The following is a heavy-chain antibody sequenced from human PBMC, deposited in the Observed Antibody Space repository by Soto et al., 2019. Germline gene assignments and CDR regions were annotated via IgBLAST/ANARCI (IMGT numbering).Heavy chain of an antibody. CDR2: IYYSGST. D-gene: IGHD6-19*01. J-gene: IGHJ5*02. V-gene: IGHV4-39*01. CDR3: ARHYSSGSSTWFDP. Sequence: PSETLSLTXSVSGGSINSSSYFWGWVRQPPGKGLEWIGSIYYSGSTYYNPALRSRVTISVDTSKNQFSLKLSSVTAADTAVFYCARHYSSGSSTWFDPVGQGTLVTVSS. CDR1: GGSINSSSYF.